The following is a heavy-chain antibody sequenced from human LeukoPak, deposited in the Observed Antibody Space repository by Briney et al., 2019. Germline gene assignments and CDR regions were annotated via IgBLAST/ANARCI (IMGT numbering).Heavy chain of an antibody. CDR3: ARHPGRSSGALGY. CDR2: MNPNSGNT. Sequence: GASVKVSCKASGYTFTSYYMHWVRQAPGQGLEWMGWMNPNSGNTGYAQKFQGRVTMTRNTSISTAYMELSSLRSEDTAVYYCARHPGRSSGALGYWGQGTLVTVSS. V-gene: IGHV1-8*02. CDR1: GYTFTSYY. D-gene: IGHD6-6*01. J-gene: IGHJ4*02.